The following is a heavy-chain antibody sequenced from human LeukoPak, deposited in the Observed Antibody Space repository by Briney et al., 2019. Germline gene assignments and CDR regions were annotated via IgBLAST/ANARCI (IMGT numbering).Heavy chain of an antibody. V-gene: IGHV4-34*01. D-gene: IGHD6-13*01. Sequence: PSETLSLTCAVYGGPFSGYYWSWIRQPPGKGLEWIGEINHSGSTNYNPSLKSRVTISVDTSKNQFSLKLSSVTAADTAVYYCARHYRWYGLYWFDPWGQGTLVTVSS. CDR2: INHSGST. CDR1: GGPFSGYY. J-gene: IGHJ5*02. CDR3: ARHYRWYGLYWFDP.